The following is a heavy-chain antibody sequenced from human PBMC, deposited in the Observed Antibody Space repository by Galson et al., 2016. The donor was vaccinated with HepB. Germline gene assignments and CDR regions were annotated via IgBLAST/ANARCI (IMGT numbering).Heavy chain of an antibody. D-gene: IGHD3-16*01. Sequence: SLRLSCAASGFTFSVYSMNWVRQAPGKGLEWVSYIGSSSRTKEYADSVKGRFTISRDNAKNLLYLEMNSLRAEDTAFYYCARVSAAGPVWGGQGTLVTVSS. CDR1: GFTFSVYS. J-gene: IGHJ4*02. CDR2: IGSSSRTK. CDR3: ARVSAAGPVW. V-gene: IGHV3-48*04.